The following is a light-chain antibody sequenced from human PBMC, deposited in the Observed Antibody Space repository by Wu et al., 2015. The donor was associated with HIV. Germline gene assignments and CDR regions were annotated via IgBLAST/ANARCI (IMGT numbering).Light chain of an antibody. Sequence: EIVMTQSPVTLSVSPGERATLSCRASQNVGSNLAWYQQKPGQASRLLIYGTSFRATGVSARFSGSASGRDFTLTINRLETEDFAVYYCQHYGTSPQVTFGGGTKVEIK. CDR3: QHYGTSPQVT. J-gene: IGKJ4*01. CDR1: QNVGSN. V-gene: IGKV3-15*01. CDR2: GTS.